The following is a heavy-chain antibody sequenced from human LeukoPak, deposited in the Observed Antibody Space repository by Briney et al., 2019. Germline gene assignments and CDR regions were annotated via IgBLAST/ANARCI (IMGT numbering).Heavy chain of an antibody. V-gene: IGHV3-11*04. Sequence: PGGSLRLSCAASGFSFSDYWMSWVRQAPGKGLEWVSYISSSGSTIFYADSVKGRFTISRDNAKNSLYLQMNSLRAEDTAVYYCARGSTQEPGIAVAGTDFNFDYWGQGTLVTVSS. CDR2: ISSSGSTI. D-gene: IGHD6-19*01. CDR1: GFSFSDYW. J-gene: IGHJ4*02. CDR3: ARGSTQEPGIAVAGTDFNFDY.